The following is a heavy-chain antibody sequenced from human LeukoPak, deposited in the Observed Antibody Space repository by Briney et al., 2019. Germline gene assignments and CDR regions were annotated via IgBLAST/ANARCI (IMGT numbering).Heavy chain of an antibody. CDR2: INKDGSEK. V-gene: IGHV3-7*01. CDR3: ARDRTGNNDFWSGYTTFFDY. Sequence: GGSLRLSCAASRFTFTSYWMSSVRQAPGKGLEWVAKINKDGSEKYYVDSVKGRFTISRDNAKNSLYLQMNSLRAEDTAVYYCARDRTGNNDFWSGYTTFFDYWGQGTLVTVSS. J-gene: IGHJ4*02. D-gene: IGHD3-3*01. CDR1: RFTFTSYW.